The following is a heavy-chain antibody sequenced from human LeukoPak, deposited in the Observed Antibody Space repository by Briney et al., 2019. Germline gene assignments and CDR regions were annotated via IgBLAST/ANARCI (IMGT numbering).Heavy chain of an antibody. CDR3: ARSDTMVRGVYYYYYYMDV. Sequence: SVKVSCKASGGTFSSYAISWVRQAPGQGLEWMGGIIPIFGTANYAQKFQGRVTITADESTSTAYMGLSSLRSEDTAVYYCARSDTMVRGVYYYYYYMDVWGKGTTVTVSS. V-gene: IGHV1-69*13. J-gene: IGHJ6*03. CDR2: IIPIFGTA. CDR1: GGTFSSYA. D-gene: IGHD3-10*01.